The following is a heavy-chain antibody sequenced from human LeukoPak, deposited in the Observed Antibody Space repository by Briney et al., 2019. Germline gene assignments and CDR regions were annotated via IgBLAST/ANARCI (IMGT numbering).Heavy chain of an antibody. CDR3: PRTGGHCSSTSCYRNWFDP. V-gene: IGHV1-18*04. Sequence: ASVKVSCKASGYTFTTYGIIWVRQAPGQGLEWMGWISGYNGNTKYAQKVQGRVTMTTDTSTSTAYMEMRSLRSDDTAVYYCPRTGGHCSSTSCYRNWFDPWGQGNLVTVSS. CDR1: GYTFTTYG. CDR2: ISGYNGNT. J-gene: IGHJ5*02. D-gene: IGHD2-2*01.